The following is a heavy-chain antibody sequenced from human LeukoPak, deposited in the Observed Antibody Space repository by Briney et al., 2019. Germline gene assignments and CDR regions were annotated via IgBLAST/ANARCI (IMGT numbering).Heavy chain of an antibody. V-gene: IGHV4-38-2*02. D-gene: IGHD3-16*01. CDR1: GYSISSGYY. Sequence: SETLSLTCTVSGYSISSGYYWGWIRQSPGRGPEWIGSQYHSGSTYYSASLKSRVTISIDTSNNHFSLKLGSVTAADTAVYFCAVWKGSNFDYWGQGILVTVSS. J-gene: IGHJ4*02. CDR2: QYHSGST. CDR3: AVWKGSNFDY.